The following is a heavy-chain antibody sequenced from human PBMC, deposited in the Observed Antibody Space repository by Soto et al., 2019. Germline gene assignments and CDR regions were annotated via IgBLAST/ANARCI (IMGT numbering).Heavy chain of an antibody. D-gene: IGHD2-8*02. Sequence: GGSLRLSCATSGCTFSRYDMNWVRQVTGKGLEWVSAIGTAGDTYYPDSVKGRFTISRENARNSLYLQMDSLRAGDTAVYYCATFRRDSVRVPSGPDLFDVWGQGTLVTVSS. CDR3: ATFRRDSVRVPSGPDLFDV. CDR2: IGTAGDT. V-gene: IGHV3-13*04. CDR1: GCTFSRYD. J-gene: IGHJ3*01.